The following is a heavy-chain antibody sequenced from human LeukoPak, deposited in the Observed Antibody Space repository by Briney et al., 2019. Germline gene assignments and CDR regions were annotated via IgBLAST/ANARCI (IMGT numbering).Heavy chain of an antibody. D-gene: IGHD2-15*01. CDR2: IYNSGST. Sequence: SETLSLTCSVSGGSISSYYWSWIRQPPGKGLEWIGHIYNSGSTKYNPSLKSRVTILVDTSENQLSLRLSSVTAADTAVYYCARRWCDSGGSCNWFDPWGQGTLVTVSS. CDR3: ARRWCDSGGSCNWFDP. CDR1: GGSISSYY. V-gene: IGHV4-4*09. J-gene: IGHJ5*02.